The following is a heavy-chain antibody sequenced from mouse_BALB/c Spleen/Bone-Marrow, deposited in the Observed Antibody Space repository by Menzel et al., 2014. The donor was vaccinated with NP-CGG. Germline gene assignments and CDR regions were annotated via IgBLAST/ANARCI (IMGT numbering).Heavy chain of an antibody. V-gene: IGHV1-4*02. Sequence: QVQLQQSAAELARPGASVKMSCKASGYTFSSYTMHWVKQRPGQGLEWIGYINPASGYTDYNQNSKDKTTLTADKSSSTTYMQLSSLTSEDSAVYYCARDPYRENYYSMDYWGQGTSVTVSS. CDR1: GYTFSSYT. J-gene: IGHJ4*01. CDR2: INPASGYT. D-gene: IGHD2-10*01. CDR3: ARDPYRENYYSMDY.